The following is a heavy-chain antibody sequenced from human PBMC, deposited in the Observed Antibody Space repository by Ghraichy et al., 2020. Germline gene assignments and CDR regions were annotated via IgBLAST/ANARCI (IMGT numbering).Heavy chain of an antibody. D-gene: IGHD2-15*01. CDR1: GFTFSSYW. CDR3: TLGYCSGGSCPNYYGMDV. V-gene: IGHV3-74*01. J-gene: IGHJ6*02. Sequence: GESLNISCAASGFTFSSYWMHWVRQAPGKGLVWVSSINSDGSSPSYADSVKGRFTISRDNAKNTLYLQMNSLRAEDTAVYYCTLGYCSGGSCPNYYGMDVWGQGTTVTASS. CDR2: INSDGSSP.